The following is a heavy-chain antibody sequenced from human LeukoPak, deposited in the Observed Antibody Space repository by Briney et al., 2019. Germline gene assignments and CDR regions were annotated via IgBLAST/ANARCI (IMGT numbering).Heavy chain of an antibody. D-gene: IGHD1-1*01. CDR3: VRNQNWNENWFDP. V-gene: IGHV4-59*11. J-gene: IGHJ5*02. CDR1: GGSISSHY. CDR2: IYYSGST. Sequence: SETLSLTCTVSGGSISSHYWSWIRQPPGKGLEWIGYIYYSGSTNYNPSLKSRVTISVDTSKNQFSLKLSSVTAADTAVYYCVRNQNWNENWFDPWGQGTLVTVSS.